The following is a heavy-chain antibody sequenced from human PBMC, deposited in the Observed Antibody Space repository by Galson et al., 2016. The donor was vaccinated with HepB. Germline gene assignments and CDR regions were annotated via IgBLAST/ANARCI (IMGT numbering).Heavy chain of an antibody. V-gene: IGHV3-23*01. CDR1: GFTFSSYT. CDR3: AKDRQVTY. J-gene: IGHJ4*02. CDR2: ITGSPLSV. D-gene: IGHD3-10*01. Sequence: SLRLSCAAAGFTFSSYTLTWVRQAPGQGLEWVSSITGSPLSVFYADSVRGRFTISRDDSKNRLSLQMDNLRAEDTAVYYCAKDRQVTYWGQGTLVTVSS.